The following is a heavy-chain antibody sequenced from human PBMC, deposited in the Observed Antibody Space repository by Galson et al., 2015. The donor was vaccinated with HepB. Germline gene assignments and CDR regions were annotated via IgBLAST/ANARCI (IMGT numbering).Heavy chain of an antibody. J-gene: IGHJ3*02. Sequence: CAISGDSVSSNSATWNWIRQSPSRGLEWLGRTYYRSKWNNDYAISLKSRITINPDTSKNQFSLQLNSVTPEDTAVYYCARNLFDIWDQGTMVTVSS. CDR3: ARNLFDI. CDR2: TYYRSKWNN. CDR1: GDSVSSNSAT. V-gene: IGHV6-1*01.